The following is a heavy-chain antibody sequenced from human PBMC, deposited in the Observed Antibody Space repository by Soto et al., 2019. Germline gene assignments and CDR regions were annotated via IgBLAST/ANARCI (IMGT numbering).Heavy chain of an antibody. V-gene: IGHV4-31*03. CDR2: IDYSGST. CDR1: GGSISSGGYY. Sequence: SETLSLTCTVSGGSISSGGYYWSWIRQQPGKGLEWIGYIDYSGSTYYNPSLNSRLTVSLDTSRNQFSLSLSSVTAVDTAVYYCARASKNAGRLPFDPWGQGTLVTVSS. D-gene: IGHD4-17*01. CDR3: ARASKNAGRLPFDP. J-gene: IGHJ5*02.